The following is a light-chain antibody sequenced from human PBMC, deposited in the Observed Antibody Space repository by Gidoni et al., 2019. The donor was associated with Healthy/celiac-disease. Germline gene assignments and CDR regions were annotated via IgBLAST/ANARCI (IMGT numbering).Light chain of an antibody. V-gene: IGKV2-28*01. CDR1: QRLLHSNGYNF. CDR2: LGS. J-gene: IGKJ1*01. Sequence: DIVMTQSPLSLPVTPGEPASISCRSSQRLLHSNGYNFLEWYLQKPGRSPQLLLYLGSNGASVVPESFGGGGSGQFFPLKISRLGAEVVGFYYRRQALQPLTFXQXTKVEIK. CDR3: RQALQPLT.